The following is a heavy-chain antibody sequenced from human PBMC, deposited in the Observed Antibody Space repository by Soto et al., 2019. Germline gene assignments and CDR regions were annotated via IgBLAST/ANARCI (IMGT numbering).Heavy chain of an antibody. D-gene: IGHD3-16*02. Sequence: SETLSLTCAVYGGSFSGYYLSWIRQHPGKGLEWIGEINHSGSTNYNPSLKSRVIISSDTSKNQFSLSVSSVTAADTAVYYCARAPETPPIVRVVVPYFFDSWGQGTLVTSPQ. CDR3: ARAPETPPIVRVVVPYFFDS. CDR1: GGSFSGYY. J-gene: IGHJ4*02. CDR2: INHSGST. V-gene: IGHV4-34*01.